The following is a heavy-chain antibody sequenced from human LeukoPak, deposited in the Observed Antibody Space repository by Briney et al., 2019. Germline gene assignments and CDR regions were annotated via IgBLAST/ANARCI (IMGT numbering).Heavy chain of an antibody. J-gene: IGHJ4*02. V-gene: IGHV3-48*01. Sequence: GGSLRLSCAASGFTFSSYSMNWVRQAPGKGLEWVSYISSSSSTIYYADSVKGRFTISRDNAKNSLYLQMNSLRAEDTAVYYCAREDPQSVGGVCYFDYWGQGTLVTVSS. CDR3: AREDPQSVGGVCYFDY. CDR2: ISSSSSTI. D-gene: IGHD2-21*02. CDR1: GFTFSSYS.